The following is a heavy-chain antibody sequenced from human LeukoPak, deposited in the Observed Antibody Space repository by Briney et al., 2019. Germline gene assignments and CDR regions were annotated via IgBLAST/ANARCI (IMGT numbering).Heavy chain of an antibody. D-gene: IGHD6-6*01. V-gene: IGHV1-2*02. CDR2: INPNSGGT. J-gene: IGHJ4*02. Sequence: ASVKVSCKASGYTLTGYYMHWVRQAPGQGLEWMGWINPNSGGTNYAQKFQGRVTMTRDTSISTAYMELSRLRSDDTAVYYCAREDSSSSRFDYWGQGTLVTVSS. CDR1: GYTLTGYY. CDR3: AREDSSSSRFDY.